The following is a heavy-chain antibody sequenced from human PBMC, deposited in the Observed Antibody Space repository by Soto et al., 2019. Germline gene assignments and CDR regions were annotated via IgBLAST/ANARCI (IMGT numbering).Heavy chain of an antibody. D-gene: IGHD1-26*01. V-gene: IGHV3-23*01. CDR2: ISGSGGST. CDR3: AKVASGSYSFDY. CDR1: GFTFSSYA. Sequence: LRVSFAASGFTFSSYAMSWVRQAPGKGLEWVSAISGSGGSTYYADSVKGRFTISRDNSKNTLYLQMNSLRAEDTAVYYCAKVASGSYSFDYWGQGTLVTVSS. J-gene: IGHJ4*02.